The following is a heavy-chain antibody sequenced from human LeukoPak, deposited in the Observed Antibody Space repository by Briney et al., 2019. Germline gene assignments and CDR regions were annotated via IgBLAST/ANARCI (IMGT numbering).Heavy chain of an antibody. D-gene: IGHD6-13*01. CDR3: ARGWVYLPYSSSWYKCWFDP. CDR2: INPNSGDT. CDR1: GYILTDYY. Sequence: ASVKVSCKASGYILTDYYIHWVRQAPGQGLEWMGWINPNSGDTNYAQKFQGRVTMTRDTSISTVYMELRRLRYDDTAVYYCARGWVYLPYSSSWYKCWFDPWGQGTLVTVSS. J-gene: IGHJ5*02. V-gene: IGHV1-2*02.